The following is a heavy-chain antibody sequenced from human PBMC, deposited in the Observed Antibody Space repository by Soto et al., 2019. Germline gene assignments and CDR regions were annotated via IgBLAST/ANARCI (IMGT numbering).Heavy chain of an antibody. Sequence: PETLSLTCTVSGGSISSYYWSWIRQPAGKGLEWIGRIYTSGSTNYNPSLKSRVTMSVDTSKNQFSLKLSSVTAADTAVYYCARAQGSGYSYGSNYYYYYGMDVWGQGTTVTVSS. CDR1: GGSISSYY. CDR3: ARAQGSGYSYGSNYYYYYGMDV. V-gene: IGHV4-4*07. CDR2: IYTSGST. J-gene: IGHJ6*02. D-gene: IGHD5-18*01.